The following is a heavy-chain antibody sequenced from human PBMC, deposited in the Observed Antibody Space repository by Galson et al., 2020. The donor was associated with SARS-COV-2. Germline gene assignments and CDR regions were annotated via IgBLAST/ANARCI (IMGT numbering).Heavy chain of an antibody. D-gene: IGHD6-19*01. CDR1: GFTFSTYA. V-gene: IGHV3-23*01. CDR3: AKQAGSGWHTDYFQR. J-gene: IGHJ1*01. CDR2: VTDNGGNT. Sequence: GGSLKLSCAASGFTFSTYAMDWVRQAPGKGLEWVSLVTDNGGNTYYADSVKGRFTISRDNSKNMVYLQMNSLRAEDTAIYYCAKQAGSGWHTDYFQRWGQGALVTVSS.